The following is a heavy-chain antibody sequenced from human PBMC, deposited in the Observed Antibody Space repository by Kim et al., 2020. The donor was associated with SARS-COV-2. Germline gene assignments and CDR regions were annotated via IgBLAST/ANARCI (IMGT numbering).Heavy chain of an antibody. CDR3: ASSLVVYYGSGSYGYGMDV. CDR2: IIPIFGTA. CDR1: GGTFSSYA. D-gene: IGHD3-10*01. V-gene: IGHV1-69*13. J-gene: IGHJ6*02. Sequence: SVKVSCKASGGTFSSYAISWVRQAPGQGLEWMGGIIPIFGTANYAQKFQGRVTITADESTSTAYMELSSLRSEDTAVYYCASSLVVYYGSGSYGYGMDVWGQGTTVTVSS.